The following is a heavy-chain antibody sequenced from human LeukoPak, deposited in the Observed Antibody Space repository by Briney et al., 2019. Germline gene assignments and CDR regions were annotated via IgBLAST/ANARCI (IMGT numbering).Heavy chain of an antibody. CDR3: AKGVNYYDSSGYYLLFDY. Sequence: GGSLRLSCAASGFTFSSYAMHWVRQAPGKGLEWVAVISYDGSNKYYADSVKGRFTISRDNSKNTLYLQMNSLRAEDTAVYYCAKGVNYYDSSGYYLLFDYWGQGTLVTVSS. D-gene: IGHD3-22*01. CDR1: GFTFSSYA. V-gene: IGHV3-30-3*01. CDR2: ISYDGSNK. J-gene: IGHJ4*02.